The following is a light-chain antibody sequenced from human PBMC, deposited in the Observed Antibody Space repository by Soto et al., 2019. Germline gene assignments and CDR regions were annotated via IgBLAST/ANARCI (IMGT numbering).Light chain of an antibody. J-gene: IGKJ4*01. Sequence: EVVMTQSPATLSVSPGERATLSCRASQSFSSHLAWYQQQPGHSPRLLIYGASTRATGVPARFSGSGSGTEFTLTISSLQSEDFAVYYCQQYDNWSTFGGGTKVQIK. CDR3: QQYDNWST. CDR1: QSFSSH. V-gene: IGKV3-15*01. CDR2: GAS.